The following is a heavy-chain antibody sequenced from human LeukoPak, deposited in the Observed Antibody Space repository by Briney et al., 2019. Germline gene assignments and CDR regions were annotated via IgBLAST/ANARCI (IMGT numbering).Heavy chain of an antibody. V-gene: IGHV1-18*01. D-gene: IGHD3-22*01. CDR1: GYTFTSYG. J-gene: IGHJ4*02. CDR3: AIALHYYDSSGSGIY. CDR2: ISAYNGNT. Sequence: GASVKVSCRASGYTFTSYGISWVRQAPGQGLEWMGWISAYNGNTNYAQKLQGRVTMTTDTSTSTAYMELRSLRSDDTAVYYCAIALHYYDSSGSGIYRGQGTLVTVSS.